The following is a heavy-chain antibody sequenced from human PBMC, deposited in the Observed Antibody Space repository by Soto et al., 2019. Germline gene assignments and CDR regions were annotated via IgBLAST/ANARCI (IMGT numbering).Heavy chain of an antibody. Sequence: GGSLRLSCAASGFTFSSYAMSWVRQAPGKGLEWVSAISGSGGSTHYADSVKGRFTISRDNSKNTLYLQMNSLRAEDTAVYYCAKGSLRWELRGSFDYWGQGTLVTVSS. CDR1: GFTFSSYA. CDR3: AKGSLRWELRGSFDY. D-gene: IGHD1-26*01. V-gene: IGHV3-23*01. CDR2: ISGSGGST. J-gene: IGHJ4*02.